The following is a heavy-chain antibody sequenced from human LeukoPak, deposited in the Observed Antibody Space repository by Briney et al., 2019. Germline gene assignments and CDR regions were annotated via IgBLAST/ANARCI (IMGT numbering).Heavy chain of an antibody. CDR3: ARAEGQYCSSTSCFARQGY. D-gene: IGHD2-2*01. Sequence: PGGSLRLSCAASGFTFGTYVMHWVRQAPGKGLEWVAVISYDGSDKYYADSVKGRFTISRDNSKNTLYLQMNSLRAEGTAVYYCARAEGQYCSSTSCFARQGYWGQGALVTVSS. V-gene: IGHV3-30*04. CDR1: GFTFGTYV. CDR2: ISYDGSDK. J-gene: IGHJ4*02.